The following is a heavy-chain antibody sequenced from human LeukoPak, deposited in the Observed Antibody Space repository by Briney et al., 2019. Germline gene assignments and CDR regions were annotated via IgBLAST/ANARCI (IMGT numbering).Heavy chain of an antibody. CDR1: GFTFSSYS. V-gene: IGHV3-21*01. D-gene: IGHD3-22*01. Sequence: GGSLRLSCAASGFTFSSYSMNWVRQAPGKGLEWVSSISSSSSYIYYADSVKGRFTISRDNAKNSLYLQMNSLRAEDTAVYYCARDAPYYYDSSGYLGHDYWGQGTLVTVSS. CDR3: ARDAPYYYDSSGYLGHDY. CDR2: ISSSSSYI. J-gene: IGHJ4*02.